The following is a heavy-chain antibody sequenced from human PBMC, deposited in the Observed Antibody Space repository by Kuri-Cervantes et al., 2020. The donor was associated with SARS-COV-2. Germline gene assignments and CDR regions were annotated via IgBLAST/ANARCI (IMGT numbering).Heavy chain of an antibody. V-gene: IGHV4-61*05. CDR1: GGSISSSSYY. CDR3: ARGILGDDSIHYGMDV. CDR2: IYYSGST. D-gene: IGHD2/OR15-2a*01. Sequence: SETLSLTCTVSGGSISSSSYYWGWIRQPPGKGLEWIGYIYYSGSTNYNPSLKSRVTMSIDTAKNQVSLRLTSVTAADTAVYYCARGILGDDSIHYGMDVWGQGTSVTVSS. J-gene: IGHJ6*02.